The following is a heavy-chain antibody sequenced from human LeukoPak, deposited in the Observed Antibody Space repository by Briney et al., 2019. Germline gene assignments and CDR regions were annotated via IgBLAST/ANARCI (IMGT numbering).Heavy chain of an antibody. J-gene: IGHJ4*02. CDR1: GFTFSSYS. CDR3: ARDFGRPADLDY. CDR2: ISSSSSYI. D-gene: IGHD3/OR15-3a*01. Sequence: PGGSLRLSCAASGFTFSSYSMNWVRQAPGKGLEWVSSISSSSSYIYYADSVKGRFTISRDNAKNSLYLQMNSLRAEDTAVYYCARDFGRPADLDYWGQGTLVTVSS. V-gene: IGHV3-21*01.